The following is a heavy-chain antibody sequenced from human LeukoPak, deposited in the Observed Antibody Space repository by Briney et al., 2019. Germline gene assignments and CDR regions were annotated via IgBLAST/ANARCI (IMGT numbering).Heavy chain of an antibody. J-gene: IGHJ4*02. CDR2: INQDGSEK. CDR3: ASTRKFDY. V-gene: IGHV3-7*01. Sequence: GGSLRLSCAASRFTFSSYWMSWVRQAPGKGLEWVANINQDGSEKNYVDSVKGRFTISRDDAKNSLYLQMNSLRAEDTAVYYCASTRKFDYWGQGTLVTVSS. D-gene: IGHD1-26*01. CDR1: RFTFSSYW.